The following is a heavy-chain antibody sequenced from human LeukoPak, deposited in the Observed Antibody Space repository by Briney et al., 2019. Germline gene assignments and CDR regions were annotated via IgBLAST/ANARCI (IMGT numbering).Heavy chain of an antibody. V-gene: IGHV4-38-2*02. CDR3: ARGRIWGSSPFDY. CDR1: GYSISRGYY. D-gene: IGHD3-16*01. CDR2: MFHSGST. Sequence: SETLSLTCTVSGYSISRGYYWGWIRQSPEKGLEWIASMFHSGSTYYNPSLKSRVTMSVDTSKNQFSLKLSSVTAADTAVYYCARGRIWGSSPFDYWGQGTLVTVSS. J-gene: IGHJ4*02.